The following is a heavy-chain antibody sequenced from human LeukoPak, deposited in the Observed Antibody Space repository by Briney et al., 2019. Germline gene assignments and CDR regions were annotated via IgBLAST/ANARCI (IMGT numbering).Heavy chain of an antibody. CDR3: ARDSVLLWFGGLIYYYYYMDV. D-gene: IGHD3-10*01. J-gene: IGHJ6*03. CDR1: GFTFSSYA. Sequence: GGSLRLSCAASGFTFSSYAMHWVRQAPGKGLEYVSAISSNGGSTYYANSVKGRFTISRDNARNTLYLQMNSLRAGDTAVYYCARDSVLLWFGGLIYYYYYMDVWGKGTTVTISS. V-gene: IGHV3-64*01. CDR2: ISSNGGST.